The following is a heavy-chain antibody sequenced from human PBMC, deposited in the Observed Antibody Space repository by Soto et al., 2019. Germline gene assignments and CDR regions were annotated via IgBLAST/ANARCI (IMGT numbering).Heavy chain of an antibody. CDR3: SRSLDS. V-gene: IGHV3-7*01. J-gene: IGHJ4*02. CDR2: INPDGSEK. CDR1: GFTFSSSW. Sequence: PGGSLRLPCAASGFTFSSSWMDWVRQAPGKGLEWVANINPDGSEKHYVGSVEGRFTISRDNAKNSLYLQMSSLTAEDSALYYCSRSLDSYGQGARVTVSS.